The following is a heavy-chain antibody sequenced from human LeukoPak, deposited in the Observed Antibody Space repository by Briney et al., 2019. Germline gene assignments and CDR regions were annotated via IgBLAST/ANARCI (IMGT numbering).Heavy chain of an antibody. CDR2: INTDGSGT. V-gene: IGHV3-74*01. J-gene: IGHJ4*02. CDR3: ARVSFTSAWSFDY. D-gene: IGHD6-19*01. Sequence: GGSLRLSCAASGFTFSSYWMHWVRQAPGKGLMWVSRINTDGSGTSYADSVKGRFTISRDNAKNSLYLQIDGLRAEDTAAYYCARVSFTSAWSFDYWGPGTLVTVSS. CDR1: GFTFSSYW.